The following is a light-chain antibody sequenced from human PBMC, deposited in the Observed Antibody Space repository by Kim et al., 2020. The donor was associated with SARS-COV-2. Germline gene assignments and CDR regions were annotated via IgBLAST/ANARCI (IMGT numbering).Light chain of an antibody. Sequence: EIVMTQSPATLSVSPGGRATLSCRASQNINSNLVWYQQKPGQAPRLLIYAASTRATGIPARFSGSGSGTEFTLTISSLQSEDFAVYYCQQYNNWPRTFGQRTKVDIK. J-gene: IGKJ1*01. CDR1: QNINSN. V-gene: IGKV3-15*01. CDR2: AAS. CDR3: QQYNNWPRT.